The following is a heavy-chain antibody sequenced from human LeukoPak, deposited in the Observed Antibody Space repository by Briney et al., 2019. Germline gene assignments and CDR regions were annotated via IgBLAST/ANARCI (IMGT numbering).Heavy chain of an antibody. Sequence: ASVKVSCKPSGYTFTTYGITWVRQAPGQGLEWMGWISPYNGNTNYAQKFQGRVTMTTDTSTSTAYTELRSLRSDDTAVYYCARGPHERSGYPDDWGQGTLVTVSS. CDR3: ARGPHERSGYPDD. D-gene: IGHD3-22*01. CDR2: ISPYNGNT. CDR1: GYTFTTYG. J-gene: IGHJ4*02. V-gene: IGHV1-18*01.